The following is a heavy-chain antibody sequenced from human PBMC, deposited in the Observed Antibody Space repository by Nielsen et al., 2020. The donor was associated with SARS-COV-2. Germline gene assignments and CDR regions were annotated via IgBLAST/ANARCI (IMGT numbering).Heavy chain of an antibody. CDR2: INPNSGGT. J-gene: IGHJ4*02. Sequence: WVRQAPGQGLEWMGWINPNSGGTNYAQKFQGWVTMTRDTSISTAYMELSSLRSEDTAVYYCARGAARRCFDYWGQGTLVTVSS. CDR3: ARGAARRCFDY. D-gene: IGHD6-6*01. V-gene: IGHV1-2*04.